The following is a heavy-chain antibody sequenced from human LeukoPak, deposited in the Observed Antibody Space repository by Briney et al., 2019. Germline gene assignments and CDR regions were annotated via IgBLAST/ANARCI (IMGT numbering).Heavy chain of an antibody. CDR2: IRYDGNNK. D-gene: IGHD2-15*01. CDR3: ARHRSGGSQDDAFDI. V-gene: IGHV3-30*02. J-gene: IGHJ3*02. CDR1: AFTFSRYG. Sequence: GGSLRLSCAASAFTFSRYGMHWVRQAPGKGLEWVAFIRYDGNNKYYADSVKGRFTISRDNSKYTLYLQMNSLRAEDTAVYYCARHRSGGSQDDAFDIWGQGTMVTVSS.